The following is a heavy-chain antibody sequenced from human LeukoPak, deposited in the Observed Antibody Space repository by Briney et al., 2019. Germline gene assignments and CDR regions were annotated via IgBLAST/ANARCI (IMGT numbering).Heavy chain of an antibody. CDR3: ARSTTVTSHYYYYMDV. CDR2: ISSGSSYI. CDR1: GFTFSSYS. V-gene: IGHV3-21*01. J-gene: IGHJ6*03. D-gene: IGHD4-17*01. Sequence: PGGSLRLSCAASGFTFSSYSMNWVRQAPGKGLEWVSSISSGSSYIYYADSVKGRFTISRDNAKNSLYLQMNSLRAEDTAVYYCARSTTVTSHYYYYMDVWGRGTTVTVSS.